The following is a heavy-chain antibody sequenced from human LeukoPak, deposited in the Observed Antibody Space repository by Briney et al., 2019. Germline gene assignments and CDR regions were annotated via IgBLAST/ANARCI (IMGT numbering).Heavy chain of an antibody. Sequence: GESLRLSCAAPEFTFTTYWMSSVRQAPGKGLEWVAHINQVGTEKYYVDSVKGRFSISRDNAKKSLYMHINSLRAEDTAVYYCGRGHWGLDSWGQGTLVSVSS. CDR1: EFTFTTYW. D-gene: IGHD7-27*01. J-gene: IGHJ4*02. V-gene: IGHV3-7*01. CDR3: GRGHWGLDS. CDR2: INQVGTEK.